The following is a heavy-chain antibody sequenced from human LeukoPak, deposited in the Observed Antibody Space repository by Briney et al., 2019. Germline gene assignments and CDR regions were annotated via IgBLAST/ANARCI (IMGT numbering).Heavy chain of an antibody. J-gene: IGHJ4*02. Sequence: GGSLRLSCVASGFTLSSYGIHWVRQAPGKGLEWVGRIKSKTDGGTTDYAAPVKGRFTISRDDSKNTLYLQMNSLKTEDTAVYYCTTDYDFWSGYYCYWGQGTLVTVSS. CDR3: TTDYDFWSGYYCY. V-gene: IGHV3-15*01. CDR2: IKSKTDGGTT. CDR1: GFTLSSYG. D-gene: IGHD3-3*01.